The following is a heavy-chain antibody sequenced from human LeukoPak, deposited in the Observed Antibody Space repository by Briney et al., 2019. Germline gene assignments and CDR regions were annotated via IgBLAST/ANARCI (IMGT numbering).Heavy chain of an antibody. CDR1: GFTFSSYE. CDR3: ARDNYDSSGYYFD. J-gene: IGHJ4*02. CDR2: ISSSGSTT. Sequence: PGGSLRLSCAASGFTFSSYEMNWVRQAPGKGLEWVSCISSSGSTTHYADSVKGRFTISRDNAKNSLYLQMNSLRAEDTAVYYCARDNYDSSGYYFDWGQGTLVTVSS. D-gene: IGHD3-22*01. V-gene: IGHV3-48*03.